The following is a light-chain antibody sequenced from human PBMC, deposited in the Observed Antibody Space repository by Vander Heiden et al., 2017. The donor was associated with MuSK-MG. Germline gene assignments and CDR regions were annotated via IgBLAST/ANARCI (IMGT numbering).Light chain of an antibody. V-gene: IGKV1-27*01. CDR1: QGISNY. J-gene: IGKJ1*01. CDR2: AAA. CDR3: QKYNSAPWT. Sequence: DIQMTQSPSSLSASVGDRVTITCRASQGISNYLAWYQQKQGKVPKLLIYAAATLQSGVPSRVSGSGSGTDVTLTISSLQPEDVATYYCQKYNSAPWTFGQGTKVEIK.